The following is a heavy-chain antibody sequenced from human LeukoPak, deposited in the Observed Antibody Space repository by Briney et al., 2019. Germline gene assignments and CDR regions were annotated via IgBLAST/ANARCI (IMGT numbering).Heavy chain of an antibody. D-gene: IGHD5-18*01. V-gene: IGHV4-59*01. J-gene: IGHJ4*02. CDR2: IYYSGST. Sequence: SETLSITCTVSGGSISSDYWSCIRQPPGKGLEWIGYIYYSGSTNYNPSLKSRVTISVDTSKNQFSLKLSSVTAADTAVYYCARTPVQLWRFPPVYWGQGTLVTVSS. CDR3: ARTPVQLWRFPPVY. CDR1: GGSISSDY.